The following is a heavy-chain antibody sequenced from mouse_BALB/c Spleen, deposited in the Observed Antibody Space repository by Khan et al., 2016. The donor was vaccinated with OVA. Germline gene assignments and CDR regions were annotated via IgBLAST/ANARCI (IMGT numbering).Heavy chain of an antibody. CDR3: ARNYDYDEGLAY. V-gene: IGHV2-2*02. D-gene: IGHD2-4*01. J-gene: IGHJ3*01. Sequence: VQLQQSGPGLVQPSQSLSITCTVSGFSLTNYGVHWVRQSPGKGLEWRGVIWSGGSTDYHAAFISRLSISKDNSKSQVFFKMNSLQPNDTAMYYCARNYDYDEGLAYWGQGTLVTVSA. CDR1: GFSLTNYG. CDR2: IWSGGST.